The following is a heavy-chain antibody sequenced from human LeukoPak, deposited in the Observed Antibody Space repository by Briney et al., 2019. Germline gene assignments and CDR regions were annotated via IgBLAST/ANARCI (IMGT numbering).Heavy chain of an antibody. V-gene: IGHV3-11*05. CDR1: GFTFSDSY. Sequence: PGGSLRLPCAASGFTFSDSYMSWIRQAAGKGLEWISYISSTSSHTNYADSVKGRFTISRDNAKRSLYLQMNSLRAEDTAVYYCARGSARWFDPWGQGTLVTVSS. CDR3: ARGSARWFDP. J-gene: IGHJ5*02. CDR2: ISSTSSHT.